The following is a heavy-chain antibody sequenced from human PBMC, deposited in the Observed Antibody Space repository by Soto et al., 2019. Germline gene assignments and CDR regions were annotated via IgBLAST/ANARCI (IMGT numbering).Heavy chain of an antibody. CDR3: AREGLLLLPDY. D-gene: IGHD3-22*01. CDR1: GYTFTNND. J-gene: IGHJ4*02. Sequence: QIQLVQSGTEVRKPGASAKVSCKTSGYTFTNNDVCWVRQTPGQGLEWMGWIGPYSGKTNYARKFKGRVTMTTDTSTSTVYMELTSLTSDDTAVYYCAREGLLLLPDYWGQGTLVTVSS. CDR2: IGPYSGKT. V-gene: IGHV1-18*01.